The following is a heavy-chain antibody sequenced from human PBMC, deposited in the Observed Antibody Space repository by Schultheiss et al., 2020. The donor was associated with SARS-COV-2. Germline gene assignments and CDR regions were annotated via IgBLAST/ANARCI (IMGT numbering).Heavy chain of an antibody. CDR1: GGSISSGGYY. Sequence: SETLSLTCTVSGGSISSGGYYWRWIRQPPGKGLEWIGTIHHSGSTYYNPSLKSRVTISVDTSKNQFSLQLNSVTPEDTAVYYCARENGYGSSSHYYGMDVWGQGTTVTVSS. V-gene: IGHV4-39*07. J-gene: IGHJ6*02. D-gene: IGHD6-6*01. CDR2: IHHSGST. CDR3: ARENGYGSSSHYYGMDV.